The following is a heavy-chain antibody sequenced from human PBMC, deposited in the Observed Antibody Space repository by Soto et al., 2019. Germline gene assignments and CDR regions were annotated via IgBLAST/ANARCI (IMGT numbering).Heavy chain of an antibody. CDR3: AKSKPRTQQLYKEKGY. CDR1: GFTFSSYA. CDR2: ISGSGGST. Sequence: EVQLLESGGGLVQPGGSLSLSCAASGFTFSSYAMSWVRQAPGKGLEWVSAISGSGGSTYYPDSVKGRFTISRDNSKNTVYLQMNSLRAEDTAVYYCAKSKPRTQQLYKEKGYWGQGTLVTVSS. D-gene: IGHD6-13*01. V-gene: IGHV3-23*01. J-gene: IGHJ4*02.